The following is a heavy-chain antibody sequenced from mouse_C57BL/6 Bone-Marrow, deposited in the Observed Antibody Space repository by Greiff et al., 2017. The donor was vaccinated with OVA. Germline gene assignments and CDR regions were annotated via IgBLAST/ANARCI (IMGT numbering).Heavy chain of an antibody. CDR1: GFTFSSYG. V-gene: IGHV5-6*01. J-gene: IGHJ3*01. D-gene: IGHD1-1*01. CDR3: ARHYYGSSYTPWFAY. Sequence: EVQLVESGVDLVKPGGSLKLSCAASGFTFSSYGMSWVRQTPDKRLEWVATISSGGSYTYYPDSVKGRFTISRDNAKNTLYLQMSSLKSEDTAMYYCARHYYGSSYTPWFAYWGQGTLVTVSA. CDR2: ISSGGSYT.